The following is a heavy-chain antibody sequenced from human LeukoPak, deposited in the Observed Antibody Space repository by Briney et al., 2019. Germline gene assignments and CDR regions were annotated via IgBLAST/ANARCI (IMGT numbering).Heavy chain of an antibody. CDR2: TYYSGST. D-gene: IGHD5-18*01. CDR3: ASTADTAMVTSVYSFDY. CDR1: GGAISSYY. J-gene: IGHJ4*02. Sequence: PSETLSLTCTVSGGAISSYYWSWIRQPPGKGLEWIGYTYYSGSTNYNPSLKSRVTISVDTSKNQFSLKLSSVTAADTAVYYCASTADTAMVTSVYSFDYWGQGTLVTVSS. V-gene: IGHV4-59*01.